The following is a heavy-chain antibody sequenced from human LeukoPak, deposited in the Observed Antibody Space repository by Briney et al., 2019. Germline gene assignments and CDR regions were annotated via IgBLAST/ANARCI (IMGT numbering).Heavy chain of an antibody. J-gene: IGHJ4*02. CDR3: ARDEVRADYFDY. Sequence: SETLSLTCTVSGDSISSGTYYCSWIRQPAGKGLEWIGRIYTSGSTNYNPSLKSRVTISVDTSKNQFSLKLSSVTAADTAVYYCARDEVRADYFDYWGQGTLVTVSS. V-gene: IGHV4-61*02. CDR1: GDSISSGTYY. CDR2: IYTSGST. D-gene: IGHD3-10*01.